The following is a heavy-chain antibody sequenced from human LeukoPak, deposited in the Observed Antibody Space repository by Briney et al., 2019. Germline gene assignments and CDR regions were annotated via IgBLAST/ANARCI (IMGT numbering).Heavy chain of an antibody. CDR1: GGSISSGSYY. D-gene: IGHD1-26*01. J-gene: IGHJ4*02. CDR2: IYTSGST. V-gene: IGHV4-61*02. Sequence: PSQTLSLTCTVSGGSISSGSYYWSWIRQPAGKGLEWIGRIYTSGSTNYNPSLKSRVTISVDTSKNQFSLKLSSVTAADTAVYYCARGRPWELRFDYWGQGTLVTVSS. CDR3: ARGRPWELRFDY.